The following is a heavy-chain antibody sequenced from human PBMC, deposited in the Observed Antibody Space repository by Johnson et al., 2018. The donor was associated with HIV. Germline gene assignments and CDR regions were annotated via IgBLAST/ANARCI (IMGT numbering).Heavy chain of an antibody. J-gene: IGHJ3*01. D-gene: IGHD6-25*01. CDR2: IYTGGST. Sequence: EVQLVESGGGLVQSGGSLSLSCGASGFSVSNNYMNWVRQAPGKGLEWVSVIYTGGSTYYADSVRGRFTISRDNSKNTLYRQMRSLRVEETAIYDCARDGESQRLPLGDAFDFWGQGTMVTVSS. CDR3: ARDGESQRLPLGDAFDF. V-gene: IGHV3-66*01. CDR1: GFSVSNNY.